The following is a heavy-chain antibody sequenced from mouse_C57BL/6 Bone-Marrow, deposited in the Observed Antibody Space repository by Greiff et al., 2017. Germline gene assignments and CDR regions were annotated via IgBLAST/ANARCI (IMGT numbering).Heavy chain of an antibody. J-gene: IGHJ3*01. D-gene: IGHD6-5*01. Sequence: EVQGVESGGDLVKPGGSLKLSCAASGFTFSSYGMSWVRQTPDQGLEWVGTISTGGSYTYYPESVKGRFTISRDNAKNTLYLQMSSLKSEDTAMYYCASAYGCWYAYWGQGALVTVSA. CDR1: GFTFSSYG. V-gene: IGHV5-6*01. CDR3: ASAYGCWYAY. CDR2: ISTGGSYT.